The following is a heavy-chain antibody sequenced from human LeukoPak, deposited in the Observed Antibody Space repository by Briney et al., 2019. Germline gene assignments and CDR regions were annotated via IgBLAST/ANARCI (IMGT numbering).Heavy chain of an antibody. D-gene: IGHD5-18*01. CDR1: GFTFGAHG. J-gene: IGHJ1*01. Sequence: GGSLRLSCVGSGFTFGAHGINWVRQAPGKGLEWVSGISPGGDITYYTDSVKGRFTISRDNSKKTVYLQMNSLRAEDTAVYYCAKDDACIQFQDWGQGTLVTVS. CDR3: AKDDACIQFQD. CDR2: ISPGGDIT. V-gene: IGHV3-23*01.